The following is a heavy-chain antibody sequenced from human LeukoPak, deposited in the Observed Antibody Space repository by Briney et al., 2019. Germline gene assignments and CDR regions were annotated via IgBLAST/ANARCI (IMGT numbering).Heavy chain of an antibody. CDR1: GYTLTELS. Sequence: ASVKLSCKVSGYTLTELSMHWVRQAPGKGLEWMGGFDPEDGETIYAQKFQGRVTMTEDTSTDTAYMELSSLRSEDTAVYYCATDEGVVPAAMVYFQHWGQGTLVTVSS. J-gene: IGHJ1*01. CDR3: ATDEGVVPAAMVYFQH. CDR2: FDPEDGET. V-gene: IGHV1-24*01. D-gene: IGHD2-2*01.